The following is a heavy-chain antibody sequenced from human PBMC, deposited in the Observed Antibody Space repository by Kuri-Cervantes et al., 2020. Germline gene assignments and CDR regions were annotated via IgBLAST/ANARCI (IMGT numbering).Heavy chain of an antibody. V-gene: IGHV3-7*01. J-gene: IGHJ4*02. CDR3: ARYLGYSGYGYFDY. Sequence: GGSLRLSCAASGFTFSDYYMSWIRQAPGKGLEWVANIKQDGSEKYYVDSVKGRFTISRDNAKNSLYLQMNSLRAEDTAVYYCARYLGYSGYGYFDYWGQGTLVTVSS. CDR1: GFTFSDYY. D-gene: IGHD5-12*01. CDR2: IKQDGSEK.